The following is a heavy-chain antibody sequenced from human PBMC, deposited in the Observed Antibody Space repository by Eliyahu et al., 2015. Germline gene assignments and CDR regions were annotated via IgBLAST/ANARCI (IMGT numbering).Heavy chain of an antibody. CDR2: ISSSSTYI. V-gene: IGHV3-21*01. D-gene: IGHD3-10*01. Sequence: EVQLVESGGGLVKPGGSLRLSCAASGFTFSSYSMNWVRQAPGKGLEWVSSISSSSTYIYYADSMKGRFTISRDNAKNSLYLQMNSLRAEDTAVYYCVRGRGSLDYWGQGTLVTVSS. J-gene: IGHJ4*02. CDR1: GFTFSSYS. CDR3: VRGRGSLDY.